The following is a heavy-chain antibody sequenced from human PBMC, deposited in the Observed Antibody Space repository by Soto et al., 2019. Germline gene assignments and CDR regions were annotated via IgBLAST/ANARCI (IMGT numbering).Heavy chain of an antibody. CDR3: AKGRGQNGNLDY. D-gene: IGHD3-10*01. Sequence: EVQLVESGGGSVQPGGSLRLSCAAPGFTFSRYAMHGVRLPPGTGVEWVSSISGSGGTAYYADSVKGRFSISRHSLVKTLYLQMNSLRAEDTAVYYCAKGRGQNGNLDYWGQGTLVTVSP. CDR1: GFTFSRYA. CDR2: ISGSGGTA. V-gene: IGHV3-23*04. J-gene: IGHJ4*02.